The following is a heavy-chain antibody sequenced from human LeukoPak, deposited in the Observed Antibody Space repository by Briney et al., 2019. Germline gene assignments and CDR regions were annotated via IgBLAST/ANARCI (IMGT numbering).Heavy chain of an antibody. Sequence: PSETLSLTCAVYGETFSVVYWSGSRQPPAKGREGIGEINYSGSTNYNPSLKSRVTISVDTSKNQFSLNLNSVTAAATAVYYCARISTVTHHFHFWPRGMLVTVSS. CDR2: INYSGST. D-gene: IGHD4-17*01. CDR3: ARISTVTHHFHF. J-gene: IGHJ4*02. V-gene: IGHV4-34*01. CDR1: GETFSVVY.